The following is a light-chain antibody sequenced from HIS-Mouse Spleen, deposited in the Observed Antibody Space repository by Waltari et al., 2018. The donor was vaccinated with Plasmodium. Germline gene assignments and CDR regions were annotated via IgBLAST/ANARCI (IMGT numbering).Light chain of an antibody. CDR2: EDS. CDR3: YSTDSSGNHRV. V-gene: IGLV3-10*01. CDR1: ALPKKY. J-gene: IGLJ3*02. Sequence: SSELTQPPSVSLSPGQTARITCCGDALPKKYAYWYQQKSGQAPVLVIYEDSKRPSGIPERFSGSSSGTMATLTISGAQVEDEADYYCYSTDSSGNHRVFGGGTKLTVL.